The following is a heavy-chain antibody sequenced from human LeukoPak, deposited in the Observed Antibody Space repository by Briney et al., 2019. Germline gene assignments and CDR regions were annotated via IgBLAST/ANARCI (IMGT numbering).Heavy chain of an antibody. V-gene: IGHV1-18*01. D-gene: IGHD1-26*01. CDR3: TRDLGGGSSFYYFYYMDV. CDR1: GYTFTSYG. CDR2: ISPHNGNT. Sequence: ASVKVSCKASGYTFTSYGITWVRQAPGQGLEWMGWISPHNGNTNYAQKFQGRATLTTDSSTSTAYVELRSLRSDDTAVYYCTRDLGGGSSFYYFYYMDVWGKGTTVTVSS. J-gene: IGHJ6*03.